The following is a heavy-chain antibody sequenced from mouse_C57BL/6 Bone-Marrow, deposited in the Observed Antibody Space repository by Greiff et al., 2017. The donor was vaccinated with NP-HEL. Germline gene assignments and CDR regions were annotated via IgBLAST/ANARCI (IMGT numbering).Heavy chain of an antibody. CDR1: GYTFTSYW. CDR3: ARSLANLNYFDY. J-gene: IGHJ2*01. V-gene: IGHV1-64*01. Sequence: QVQLKQPGAELVKPGASVKLSCKASGYTFTSYWMHWVKQRPGQGLEWIGMIHPNSGSTNYNEKFKSKATLTVDKSSSTAYMQLSSLTSEDSAVYYCARSLANLNYFDYWGQGTTLTVSS. CDR2: IHPNSGST. D-gene: IGHD1-1*01.